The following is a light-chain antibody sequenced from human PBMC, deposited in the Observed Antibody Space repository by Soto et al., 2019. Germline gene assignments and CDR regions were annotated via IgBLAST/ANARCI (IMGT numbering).Light chain of an antibody. CDR3: CSYAGSNTLWV. Sequence: QSALTQPASVSGSPGQSIPISCTGTRSDVGTYNLVSWYQQHPGKAPKLMIYEVTKRPSGVSNRFSGSKSGNTASLTISGLQAEDEADYYCCSYAGSNTLWVFGGGTKVTVL. J-gene: IGLJ3*02. CDR2: EVT. V-gene: IGLV2-23*02. CDR1: RSDVGTYNL.